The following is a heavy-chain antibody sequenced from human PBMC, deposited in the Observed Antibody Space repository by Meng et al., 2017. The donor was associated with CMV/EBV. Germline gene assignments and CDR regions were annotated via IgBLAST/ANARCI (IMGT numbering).Heavy chain of an antibody. Sequence: GYTFTSYDINWVRQATGQGLEWMGWMNPNSGNTNYAQKLQGRVTMTTDTSTSTAYMELRSLRSDDTAVYYCARANYYDSSGESRFDPWGQGTLVTVSS. CDR2: MNPNSGNT. D-gene: IGHD3-22*01. V-gene: IGHV1-18*01. CDR3: ARANYYDSSGESRFDP. CDR1: GYTFTSYD. J-gene: IGHJ5*02.